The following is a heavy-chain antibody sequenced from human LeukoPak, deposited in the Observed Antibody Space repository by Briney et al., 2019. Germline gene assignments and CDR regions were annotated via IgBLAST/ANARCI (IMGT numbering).Heavy chain of an antibody. V-gene: IGHV3-49*04. Sequence: GGSLRLSCTASGFTFGDYAMSWVRQAPGKGLEWVGFIRSKVCGGTTEYAASVKGRFTISRDDSKSIAYLQMNSLKTEDTAVYYCTRGSRYCDSTSCPYYYMDVWGKGTTVTVSS. CDR3: TRGSRYCDSTSCPYYYMDV. CDR2: IRSKVCGGTT. CDR1: GFTFGDYA. J-gene: IGHJ6*03. D-gene: IGHD2-2*01.